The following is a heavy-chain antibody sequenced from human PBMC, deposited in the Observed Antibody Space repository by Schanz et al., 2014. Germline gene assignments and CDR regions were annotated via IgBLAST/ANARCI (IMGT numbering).Heavy chain of an antibody. CDR1: GFTFSTHA. V-gene: IGHV3-23*04. Sequence: EVQLVESGGGLIQPGGSLRLSCAASGFTFSTHAMSWVRQAPGKGLEWVSSISGDYHNTFYADSVKGRFTISRDNSKNTLYLQMNSLRAEDTAIYYCAKDAPYPFDLWGRGTLITVSS. CDR3: AKDAPYPFDL. J-gene: IGHJ2*01. CDR2: ISGDYHNT.